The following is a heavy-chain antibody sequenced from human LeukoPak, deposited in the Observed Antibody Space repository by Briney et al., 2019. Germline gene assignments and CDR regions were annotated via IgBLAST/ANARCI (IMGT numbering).Heavy chain of an antibody. CDR2: ISYDGSNK. CDR3: AKGWQWLSSF. V-gene: IGHV3-30*18. Sequence: GGSLRLSCAASGFTFSSYGMHWVRQAPGKGLEWEAVISYDGSNKYYADSVKGRFTISRDNSKNTLYLQMNSLRAEDTAVYYCAKGWQWLSSFWGQGTLVTVSS. D-gene: IGHD6-19*01. J-gene: IGHJ4*02. CDR1: GFTFSSYG.